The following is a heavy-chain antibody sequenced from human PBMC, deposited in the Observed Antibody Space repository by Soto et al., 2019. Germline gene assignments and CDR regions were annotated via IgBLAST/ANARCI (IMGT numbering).Heavy chain of an antibody. D-gene: IGHD6-13*01. Sequence: QVQLQESGPGLVKPSETLSLTCTVSGGSINNFYWGWIRQPPEKGLEWVGYIYDTGSPTYNPSLKGRVTMSVDTSKNQFSLELNSVTAADTAVYYCARVRAGYSSTRYDYWGQGTLVTVSS. V-gene: IGHV4-59*01. CDR1: GGSINNFY. CDR3: ARVRAGYSSTRYDY. CDR2: IYDTGSP. J-gene: IGHJ4*02.